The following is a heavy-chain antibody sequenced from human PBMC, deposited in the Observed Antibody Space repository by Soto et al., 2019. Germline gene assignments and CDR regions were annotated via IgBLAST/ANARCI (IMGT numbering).Heavy chain of an antibody. CDR3: ARDRGYSGYDLSY. CDR1: GFTFSSYG. Sequence: GGSLRLSCAASGFTFSSYGMHWVRQAPGKGLEWVAVIWYDGSNKYYADSVKARFTISRDNSKNTLYLQMNSLRAEDTAVYYCARDRGYSGYDLSYWGQGTLVTVSS. CDR2: IWYDGSNK. D-gene: IGHD5-12*01. V-gene: IGHV3-33*01. J-gene: IGHJ4*02.